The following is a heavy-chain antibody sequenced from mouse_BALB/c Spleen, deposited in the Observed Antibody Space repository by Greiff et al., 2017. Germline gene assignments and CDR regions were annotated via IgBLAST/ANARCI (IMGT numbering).Heavy chain of an antibody. CDR3: ARSAGTDAMDD. V-gene: IGHV1S137*01. D-gene: IGHD4-1*01. CDR1: GYTFTAYA. CDR2: ISTYYGDA. J-gene: IGHJ4*01. Sequence: VQLQQSGAELVRPGVSVKISCKGSGYTFTAYAMHWVKQSHAKSLEWIGVISTYYGDASYNQKFKGKATMTVDKSSSTAYMELARLTSEDSAIYYCARSAGTDAMDDWGQGTSVTVSS.